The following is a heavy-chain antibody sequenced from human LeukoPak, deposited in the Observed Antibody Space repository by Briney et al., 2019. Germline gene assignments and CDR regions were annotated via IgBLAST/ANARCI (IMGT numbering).Heavy chain of an antibody. CDR2: INPSGGST. J-gene: IGHJ3*02. CDR3: ARGDSSGYYDGEDAFDI. CDR1: GYTFTSYY. V-gene: IGHV1-46*01. Sequence: GAPVKVSCKASGYTFTSYYMHWVRQAPGQGLEWMGIINPSGGSTSYAQKFQGRVTMTRDTSTSTVYMELSSLRSEDTAVYYCARGDSSGYYDGEDAFDIWGQGTMVTVSS. D-gene: IGHD3-22*01.